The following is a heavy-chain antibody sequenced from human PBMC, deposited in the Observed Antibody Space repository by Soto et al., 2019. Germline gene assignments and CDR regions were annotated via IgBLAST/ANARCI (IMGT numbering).Heavy chain of an antibody. J-gene: IGHJ6*02. CDR2: ISSDGSNK. V-gene: IGHV3-30*03. CDR3: ASLGYCTSTSCQTRYYYYGMDV. Sequence: QVQLVESGGGVVQPGRSLRLSCAASGFTFSNYGMHWVRQAPGKGLEWVAVISSDGSNKYYADSVKGRFTISRDNSRNTLYLQMNSLRAEDTAVYYCASLGYCTSTSCQTRYYYYGMDVWGQGTAVTVSS. CDR1: GFTFSNYG. D-gene: IGHD2-2*01.